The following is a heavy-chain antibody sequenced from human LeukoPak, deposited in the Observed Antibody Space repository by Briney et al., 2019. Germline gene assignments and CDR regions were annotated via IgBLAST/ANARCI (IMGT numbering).Heavy chain of an antibody. J-gene: IGHJ4*02. D-gene: IGHD3-22*01. Sequence: GGSLRLSCAASGFTFSSYGTHWVRQAPGKGLEWVAVIWYDGSNKYYADSVKGRFTISRDNSKNTLYLQMNSLRAEDTAVYYCAKDPSKGYYDSSGYSHFDYWGQGTLVTVSS. CDR1: GFTFSSYG. CDR3: AKDPSKGYYDSSGYSHFDY. CDR2: IWYDGSNK. V-gene: IGHV3-33*06.